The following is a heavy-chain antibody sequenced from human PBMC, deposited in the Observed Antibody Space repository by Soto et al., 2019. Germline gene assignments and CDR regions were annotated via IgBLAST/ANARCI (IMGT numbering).Heavy chain of an antibody. CDR3: ARHRDVVTGYPRFLAY. CDR2: ISGSGGST. CDR1: GFTFSSYA. J-gene: IGHJ4*02. D-gene: IGHD3-9*01. Sequence: EVQVLESGGGLVQPGGSLRLSCAASGFTFSSYAMSWVRQAPGKGLEWVSAISGSGGSTYYADSVKGRFTISRDNSKNTLYLQVNSLRAEDTAVYYCARHRDVVTGYPRFLAYWGQGTLVTVSS. V-gene: IGHV3-23*01.